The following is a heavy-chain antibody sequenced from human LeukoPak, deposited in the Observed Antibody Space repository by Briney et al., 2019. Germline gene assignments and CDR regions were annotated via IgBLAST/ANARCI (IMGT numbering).Heavy chain of an antibody. CDR3: ARLSQIVAFDI. CDR2: INHSGST. Sequence: SETLSLTCAVHGGSFSGYCWSWIRQPPGKGLEWIGEINHSGSTNYNPSLKSRVTISVDTSKNQFSLKLSSVTAADTAVYYCARLSQIVAFDIWGQGTMVTVSS. D-gene: IGHD6-6*01. V-gene: IGHV4-34*01. J-gene: IGHJ3*02. CDR1: GGSFSGYC.